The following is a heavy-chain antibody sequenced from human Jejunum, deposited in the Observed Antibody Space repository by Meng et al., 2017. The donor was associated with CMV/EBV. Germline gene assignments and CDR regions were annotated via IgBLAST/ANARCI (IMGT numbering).Heavy chain of an antibody. CDR2: ITDSYSI. CDR3: ARRWAVAGLDY. J-gene: IGHJ4*02. CDR1: GSTFSEFH. D-gene: IGHD6-19*01. Sequence: CAASGSTFSEFHRRSVRQAPGQGLEWLSYITDSYSIAYADSLKGRFTISRDNARNSVYLQLNSLRVEDTAVYYCARRWAVAGLDYWGQGTLVTVSS. V-gene: IGHV3-11*04.